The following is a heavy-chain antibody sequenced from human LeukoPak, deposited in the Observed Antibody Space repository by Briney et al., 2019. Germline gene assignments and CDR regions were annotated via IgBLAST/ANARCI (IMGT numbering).Heavy chain of an antibody. J-gene: IGHJ3*02. D-gene: IGHD4-17*01. V-gene: IGHV3-23*01. CDR1: GFTFSSYA. CDR2: ISGSGGST. CDR3: ARDDDYGDYRGDAFDI. Sequence: GGSLRLSCAASGFTFSSYAMSWVRQAPGKGLEWVSAISGSGGSTYYADSVKGRFTISRDNSKNTLYLQMNSLRAEDTAVYYCARDDDYGDYRGDAFDIWGQGTMVTVSS.